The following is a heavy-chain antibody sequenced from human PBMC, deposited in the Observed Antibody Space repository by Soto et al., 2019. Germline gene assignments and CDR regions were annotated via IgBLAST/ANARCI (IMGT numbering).Heavy chain of an antibody. J-gene: IGHJ3*02. CDR3: ARGLATLPVFAFDI. V-gene: IGHV2-5*01. CDR2: IYWSGDE. D-gene: IGHD6-6*01. Sequence: GSGPTLVNPTQTLTLTRSFSGFSLSTSGVGVGWIRQSPGKALEWLALIYWSGDEHYRPSLKSRLSIIKDTSKNHVVLIMTDMDPVDTATYYCARGLATLPVFAFDIWGQGTMVTVSS. CDR1: GFSLSTSGVG.